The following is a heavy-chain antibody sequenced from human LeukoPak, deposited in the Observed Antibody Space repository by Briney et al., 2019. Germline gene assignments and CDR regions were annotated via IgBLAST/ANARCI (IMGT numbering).Heavy chain of an antibody. V-gene: IGHV3-48*03. CDR2: ISSSGSTI. CDR3: ARELRGGGAVDY. D-gene: IGHD3-10*01. J-gene: IGHJ4*02. Sequence: PGGSLRLSCAASGFIFSSYEMNWVRQAPGKGLEWVSYISSSGSTIYYADSVKGRFTISRDNAKNSLYLQMNSLRAEDTAVYYCARELRGGGAVDYWGQGTLVTVSS. CDR1: GFIFSSYE.